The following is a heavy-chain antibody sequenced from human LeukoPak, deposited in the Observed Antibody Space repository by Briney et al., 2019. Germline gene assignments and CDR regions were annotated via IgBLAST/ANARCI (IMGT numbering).Heavy chain of an antibody. CDR1: GGSISSSSYY. V-gene: IGHV4-39*07. Sequence: SETLSLTCTVSGGSISSSSYYWGWIRQPPGKGLEWIGSIYYSGSTYYNPSLKSRVTISVDTSKNQFSLKLSSVTAADTAVYYCARVQGVPAAIHHRGYNWFDPWGQGTLVTVSS. CDR2: IYYSGST. J-gene: IGHJ5*02. D-gene: IGHD2-2*01. CDR3: ARVQGVPAAIHHRGYNWFDP.